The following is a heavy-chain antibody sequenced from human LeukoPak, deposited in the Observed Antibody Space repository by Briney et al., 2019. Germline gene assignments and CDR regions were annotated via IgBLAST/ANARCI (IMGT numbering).Heavy chain of an antibody. J-gene: IGHJ6*03. CDR3: ARSPMVRGVMGYYYMDV. CDR1: APSISIYS. D-gene: IGHD3-10*01. Sequence: SETLSLTRTLAAPSISIYSWGSIRQPAGKGLEWIGRIYTSGSTNYNPSLKSRVTMSVDTSKNQFSLKLSSVTAPDTAVYYCARSPMVRGVMGYYYMDVWGKGTTVTVSS. CDR2: IYTSGST. V-gene: IGHV4-4*07.